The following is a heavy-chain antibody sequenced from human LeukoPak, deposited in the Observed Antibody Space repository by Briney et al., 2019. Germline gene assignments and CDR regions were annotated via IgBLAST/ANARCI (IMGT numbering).Heavy chain of an antibody. CDR2: IYPGDSDT. CDR1: GYSFTSYW. J-gene: IGHJ5*02. D-gene: IGHD3-16*01. V-gene: IGHV5-51*01. Sequence: GESLKISCKGSGYSFTSYWIGWVRQMPGKGLEWMGIIYPGDSDTRYSPSFQGQVTISADKSISTAYLQWSSLKASDTAMYYCARLEEDLTLGVAGYWFVPWGQGTLVTVS. CDR3: ARLEEDLTLGVAGYWFVP.